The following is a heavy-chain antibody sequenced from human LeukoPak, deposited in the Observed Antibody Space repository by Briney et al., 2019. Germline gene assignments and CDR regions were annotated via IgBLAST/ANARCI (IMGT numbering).Heavy chain of an antibody. CDR3: VKDFEIATIWSSGLGQ. D-gene: IGHD5-24*01. CDR1: GFDFDDYT. J-gene: IGHJ4*02. Sequence: GSLRLSCAASGFDFDDYTMHWVRQAPGKGLEWVSLINWDGVTTYYGDSVKGRFTTSRDNRQNALYLQMNNLRSEDTALYYCVKDFEIATIWSSGLGQWGQGTLVTVSS. V-gene: IGHV3-43*01. CDR2: INWDGVTT.